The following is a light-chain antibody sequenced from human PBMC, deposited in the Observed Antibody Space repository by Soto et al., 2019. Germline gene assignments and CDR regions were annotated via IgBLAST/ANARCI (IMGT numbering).Light chain of an antibody. Sequence: DIVLRHSPGTLSLSPGQRATLSCRASQNIRSNYIAWFQQKPGQPPRLLIYGAINRTTGIPARFSGSGSGTEFSLTISSLEPEDFVVYYCQQYHSPPLTFGPGTKVEIK. J-gene: IGKJ1*01. V-gene: IGKV3-20*01. CDR3: QQYHSPPLT. CDR1: QNIRSNY. CDR2: GAI.